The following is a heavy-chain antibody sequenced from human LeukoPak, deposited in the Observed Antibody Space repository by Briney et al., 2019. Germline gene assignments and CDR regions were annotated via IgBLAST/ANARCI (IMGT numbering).Heavy chain of an antibody. J-gene: IGHJ4*02. V-gene: IGHV1-18*01. CDR1: VYTFTSYG. CDR2: ISAYNGNT. D-gene: IGHD2-21*02. CDR3: ARDLIETYCGGDCHPTLFDY. Sequence: ASVKVSCKASVYTFTSYGISWVRQAPGQGLEWMGWISAYNGNTNYAQKLQGIVTMTTDTSTSTAYMELRSLRSDDTAVYYCARDLIETYCGGDCHPTLFDYWGQGTLVTVSS.